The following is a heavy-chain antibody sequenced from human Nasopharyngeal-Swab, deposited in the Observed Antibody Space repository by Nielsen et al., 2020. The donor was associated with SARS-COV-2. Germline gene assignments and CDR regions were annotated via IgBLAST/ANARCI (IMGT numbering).Heavy chain of an antibody. D-gene: IGHD4-17*01. Sequence: GSLKISCAATGFTFSSYSMNWVRQAPGKGLEWVSSISSSSGSIYYADPVKGRFTVSRDNAKNSLYLQMNSLRAEDTGVYYCARVNSYGDYGGGDYWGQGTLVTVSS. CDR1: GFTFSSYS. J-gene: IGHJ4*02. V-gene: IGHV3-21*01. CDR2: ISSSSGSI. CDR3: ARVNSYGDYGGGDY.